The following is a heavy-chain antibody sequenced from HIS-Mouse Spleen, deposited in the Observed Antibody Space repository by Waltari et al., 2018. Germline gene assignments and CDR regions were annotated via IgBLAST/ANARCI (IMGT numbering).Heavy chain of an antibody. CDR1: GGSISSSSYY. D-gene: IGHD6-6*01. J-gene: IGHJ3*02. Sequence: QLQLQESGPGLVKPSETLSLTCTVSGGSISSSSYYLGWISQPPGNGLEWVAVISYDGSNKYYADSVKGRFTISRDNSKNTLYLQMNSLRAEDTAVYYCARKSIAAFDAFDIWGQGTMVTVSS. V-gene: IGHV3-30*03. CDR2: ISYDGSNK. CDR3: ARKSIAAFDAFDI.